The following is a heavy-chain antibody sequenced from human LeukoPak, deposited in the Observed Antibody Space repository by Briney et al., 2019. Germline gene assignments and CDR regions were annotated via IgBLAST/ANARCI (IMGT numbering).Heavy chain of an antibody. J-gene: IGHJ6*04. CDR3: AELGITMIGGV. Sequence: GGSLRLSCAASGFTFDDYGMSWVRQAPGKGLEWVSGINWNGGSTGYADSVKGRFTISRDNAKNSLYLQMNGLRAEDTAVYYCAELGITMIGGVWGKGTTVTISS. D-gene: IGHD3-10*02. CDR1: GFTFDDYG. V-gene: IGHV3-20*04. CDR2: INWNGGST.